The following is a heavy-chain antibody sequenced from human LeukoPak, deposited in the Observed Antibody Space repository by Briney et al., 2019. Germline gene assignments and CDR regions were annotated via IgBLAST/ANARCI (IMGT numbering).Heavy chain of an antibody. CDR3: ARVGYSYGYRLFDY. CDR1: GGSFSGYY. CDR2: INHSGST. D-gene: IGHD5-18*01. Sequence: SETLSLTCAVYGGSFSGYYWSWIRQPPGKGLEWIGEINHSGSTNYNPSLKSQVTISVDTSKNQFSLKLSSVTAADTAVYYCARVGYSYGYRLFDYWGQGTLVTVSS. V-gene: IGHV4-34*01. J-gene: IGHJ4*02.